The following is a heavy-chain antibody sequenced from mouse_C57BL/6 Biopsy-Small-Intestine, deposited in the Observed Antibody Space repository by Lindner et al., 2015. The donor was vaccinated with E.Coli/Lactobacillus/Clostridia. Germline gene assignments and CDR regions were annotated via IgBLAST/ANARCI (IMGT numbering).Heavy chain of an antibody. CDR1: GYSFTAHN. J-gene: IGHJ4*01. D-gene: IGHD2-3*01. CDR3: ARNDGYPYYYVMDY. CDR2: ISPYYGNT. Sequence: VQLQESGPELVKPGGSVKMSCKASGYSFTAHNMHWVRQSHGKSLEWIGYISPYYGNTNYNQKFKGKATLTVDKSSSTAYMQLNSLTSEDSAVYYCARNDGYPYYYVMDYWGQGTSVTVSS. V-gene: IGHV1-39*01.